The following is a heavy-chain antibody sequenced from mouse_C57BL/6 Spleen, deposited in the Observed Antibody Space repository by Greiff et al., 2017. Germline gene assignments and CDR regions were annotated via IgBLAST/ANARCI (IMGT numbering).Heavy chain of an antibody. CDR3: ARGITTVVARYFDV. Sequence: EVKLVESGGGLVKPGGSLKLSCAASGFTFSSYAMSWVRQTPEKRLEWVATISDGGSYTYYPDNVKGRFTISRDNAKNNLYLQMSHLKSEDTAMYDCARGITTVVARYFDVWGTGTTVTVSS. D-gene: IGHD1-1*01. CDR1: GFTFSSYA. CDR2: ISDGGSYT. J-gene: IGHJ1*03. V-gene: IGHV5-4*03.